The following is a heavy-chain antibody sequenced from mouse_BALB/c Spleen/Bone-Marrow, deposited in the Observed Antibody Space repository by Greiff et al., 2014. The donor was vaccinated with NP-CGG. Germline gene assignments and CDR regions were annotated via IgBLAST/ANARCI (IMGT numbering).Heavy chain of an antibody. J-gene: IGHJ2*01. CDR2: IWTGGST. CDR3: ARNHRGYYFDY. V-gene: IGHV2-2*02. CDR1: GFSLTTYG. Sequence: QVQLKESGPGLVQSSQSLSITCTFSGFSLTTYGVHWVRQSPGKGLEWLGVIWTGGSTDYSAAFISRLTISKDNSKSQVFFEMNSLQANDTAIYYCARNHRGYYFDYWGQGTALTVSS. D-gene: IGHD3-1*01.